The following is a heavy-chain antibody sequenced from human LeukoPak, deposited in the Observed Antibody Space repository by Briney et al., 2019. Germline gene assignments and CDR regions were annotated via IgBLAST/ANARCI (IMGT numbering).Heavy chain of an antibody. CDR3: ARDIKVRGPNWGFDY. CDR1: GFTFSSYG. D-gene: IGHD7-27*01. CDR2: ISYDGSNK. J-gene: IGHJ4*02. V-gene: IGHV3-30*03. Sequence: GGSLRLSCAASGFTFSSYGMHWVRQAPGKGLEWVAVISYDGSNKYYADSVKGRFTISRDNSKNTLYLQMNSLRAEDTAVYYCARDIKVRGPNWGFDYWGQGTLVTVSS.